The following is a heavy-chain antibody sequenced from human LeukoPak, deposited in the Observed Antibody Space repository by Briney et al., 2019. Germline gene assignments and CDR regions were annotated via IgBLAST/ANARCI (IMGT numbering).Heavy chain of an antibody. Sequence: ASVKVSCKASGYTFTTYYMHWVRQAPGQGLEWMGVSTPSGGSITSAQKFQGRVTMTRDTSTSTVYMELSSLRSEDTAVYFCARDWELGYWGQGTLVTVSS. D-gene: IGHD1-26*01. CDR3: ARDWELGY. CDR2: STPSGGSI. V-gene: IGHV1-46*01. CDR1: GYTFTTYY. J-gene: IGHJ4*02.